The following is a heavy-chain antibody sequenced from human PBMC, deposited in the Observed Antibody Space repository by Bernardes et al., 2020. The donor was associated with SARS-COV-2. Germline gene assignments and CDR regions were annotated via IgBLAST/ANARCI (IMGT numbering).Heavy chain of an antibody. Sequence: GGSLRLSCAASGFTFSSYGMHWVRQAPGKGLEWVAVIWYDGSNKYYADSVKGRFTISRDNSKNTLYLQMNSLRAEDTAVYYCASSADYYDSSGPAPAYWGQGTLVTVSS. J-gene: IGHJ4*02. CDR1: GFTFSSYG. V-gene: IGHV3-33*01. CDR3: ASSADYYDSSGPAPAY. D-gene: IGHD3-22*01. CDR2: IWYDGSNK.